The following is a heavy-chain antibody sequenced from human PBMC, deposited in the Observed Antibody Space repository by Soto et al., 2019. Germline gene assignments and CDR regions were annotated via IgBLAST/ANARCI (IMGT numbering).Heavy chain of an antibody. CDR3: TRDVVPAAHLYYYGMDV. D-gene: IGHD2-2*01. J-gene: IGHJ6*02. CDR1: GFIFGDYA. V-gene: IGHV3-49*03. Sequence: GGSLRLSCTASGFIFGDYAMSWLRQAPGKGLEWVSLLRNKGLGGAPEYAASVKGRFTISRDDSKSTAYLHMNNLTTEDTGGYICTRDVVPAAHLYYYGMDVWGQGTTVTVSS. CDR2: LRNKGLGGAP.